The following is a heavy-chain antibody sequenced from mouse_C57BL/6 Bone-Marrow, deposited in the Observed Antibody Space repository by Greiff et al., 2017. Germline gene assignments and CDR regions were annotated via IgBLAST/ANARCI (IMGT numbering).Heavy chain of an antibody. CDR3: ARNGYYFYWYFDV. CDR2: VYPYNGGT. V-gene: IGHV1-36*01. J-gene: IGHJ1*03. CDR1: GFTFTDYY. Sequence: VHVKQSGPVLVKPGPSVKISCKASGFTFTDYYMHWVKQSHGKSLEWIGLVYPYNGGTSYNQKFKGKATLTVDTSSSTAYMELNSLTSEDSAVYYCARNGYYFYWYFDVWGTGTTVTVAS. D-gene: IGHD2-3*01.